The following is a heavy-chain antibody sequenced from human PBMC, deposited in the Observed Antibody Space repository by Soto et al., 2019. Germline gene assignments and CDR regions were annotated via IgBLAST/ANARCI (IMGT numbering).Heavy chain of an antibody. D-gene: IGHD1-1*01. CDR3: TRHPGTHYQNDAFDI. CDR1: GFPFSGSA. J-gene: IGHJ3*02. CDR2: IRSKANNYAP. V-gene: IGHV3-73*01. Sequence: PGGSLRLSCAASGFPFSGSAMHWVRQASGKGLEWVGRIRSKANNYAPAYAASVKGRSTISRDDSKNTAYLQMNSLKTEDTAVYYCTRHPGTHYQNDAFDIWGQGTMVTVSS.